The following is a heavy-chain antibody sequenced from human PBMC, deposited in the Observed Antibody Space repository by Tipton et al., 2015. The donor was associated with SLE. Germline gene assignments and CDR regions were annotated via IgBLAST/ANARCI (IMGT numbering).Heavy chain of an antibody. D-gene: IGHD6-13*01. CDR1: GGSISSGSYY. J-gene: IGHJ6*03. CDR2: IYTSGST. V-gene: IGHV4-61*02. CDR3: ARAIAYQQLAPMDV. Sequence: TLSLTCTVSGGSISSGSYYWSWIRQPAGKGLEWIGRIYTSGSTNYNPSLKSRVTISVDTSKNQFSLKLSSETAADTAVYYCARAIAYQQLAPMDVWGKGTTVTVSS.